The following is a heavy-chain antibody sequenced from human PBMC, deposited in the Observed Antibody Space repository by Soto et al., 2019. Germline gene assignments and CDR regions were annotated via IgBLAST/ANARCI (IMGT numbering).Heavy chain of an antibody. V-gene: IGHV1-69*02. CDR1: GGTFSSYT. J-gene: IGHJ4*02. CDR3: ARSFTTGSPFDY. CDR2: IIPILGIA. D-gene: IGHD1-1*01. Sequence: QVQLVHSGAEVKKPGSSVKVSCKASGGTFSSYTISWVRQAPGQGLEWMGRIIPILGIANYAQKFQGRVTITADKSTSTAYMELSSLRSEDTAVYYCARSFTTGSPFDYWGQGTLVTVSS.